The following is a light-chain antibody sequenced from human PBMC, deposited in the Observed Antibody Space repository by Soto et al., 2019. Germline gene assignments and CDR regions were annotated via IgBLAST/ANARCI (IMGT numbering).Light chain of an antibody. CDR3: QQRSNWPRT. CDR2: DAP. CDR1: QSVGSS. V-gene: IGKV3-11*01. J-gene: IGKJ2*01. Sequence: EIVLTQSPATLSLSPGERATLSCRASQSVGSSLAWFQHKPGQAPRLLIYDAPNRATGIPARFSGSGSGTDFTLTISSLEPEDFAVYYCQQRSNWPRTFGQGTKLEIK.